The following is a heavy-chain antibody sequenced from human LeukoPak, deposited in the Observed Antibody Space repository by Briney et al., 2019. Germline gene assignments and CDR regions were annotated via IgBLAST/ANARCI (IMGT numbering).Heavy chain of an antibody. CDR3: ARLTYYDFWSGYSYGMDV. V-gene: IGHV5-51*01. D-gene: IGHD3-3*01. CDR1: GYSFTSYW. CDR2: IYPGDSDT. Sequence: GESLQISCKGSGYSFTSYWIGWVRQMPGKGLEWMGIIYPGDSDTRYSPSFQGQVTISADKSISTAYLQWSSLKASDTAMYYCARLTYYDFWSGYSYGMDVWGQGTTVTVSS. J-gene: IGHJ6*02.